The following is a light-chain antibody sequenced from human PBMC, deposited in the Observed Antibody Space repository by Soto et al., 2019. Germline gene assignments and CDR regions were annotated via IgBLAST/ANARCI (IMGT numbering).Light chain of an antibody. Sequence: EIVLTQSPATLSLSPGERATLSCRASQSVDSYLAWYQQRPAQAPRLLIYDASNRATGVPARFSGSGSGTDFTLIISSLEPEDFAVYYCQQRSNWPGTFGPGTKVDIK. CDR1: QSVDSY. V-gene: IGKV3-11*01. J-gene: IGKJ3*01. CDR2: DAS. CDR3: QQRSNWPGT.